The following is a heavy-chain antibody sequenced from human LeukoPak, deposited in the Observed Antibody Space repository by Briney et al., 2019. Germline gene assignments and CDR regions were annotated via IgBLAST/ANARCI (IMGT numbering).Heavy chain of an antibody. D-gene: IGHD6-13*01. CDR3: ARVPHSSTWHVIDG. CDR1: GGTFSSYA. J-gene: IGHJ6*02. CDR2: IIPVFGIA. Sequence: AASVKVSCKASGGTFSSYAISWVRQAPGQGLEWMGRIIPVFGIANYAQKFQGRVTITADKSTSTAYMELSSLRAEDTAVYYCARVPHSSTWHVIDGWGQGPTVTVSS. V-gene: IGHV1-69*04.